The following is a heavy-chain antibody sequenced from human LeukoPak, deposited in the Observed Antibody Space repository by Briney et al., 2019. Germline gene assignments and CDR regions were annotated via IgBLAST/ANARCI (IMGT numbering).Heavy chain of an antibody. CDR3: AKEITIFGVAPNWFDP. Sequence: GGSLRLSCAASGFTFSSYAMSWVRQAPGKGLEWVSAISGSGGSTYYADSVKGRFTIPRDNSKNTLYLQMNSLRAEDTAVYYCAKEITIFGVAPNWFDPWGQGTLVTVSS. V-gene: IGHV3-23*01. CDR1: GFTFSSYA. J-gene: IGHJ5*02. CDR2: ISGSGGST. D-gene: IGHD3-3*01.